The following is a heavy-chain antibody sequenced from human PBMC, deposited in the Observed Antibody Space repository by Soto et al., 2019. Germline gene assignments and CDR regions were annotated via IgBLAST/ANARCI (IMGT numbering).Heavy chain of an antibody. J-gene: IGHJ5*02. CDR2: ISAYNGNT. V-gene: IGHV1-18*01. CDR3: AREGLLWFGEPYNWFDP. CDR1: GYTFTSYG. Sequence: ASVKVSCKASGYTFTSYGISWVRQAPGQGLEWMGWISAYNGNTNYAQKLQGRVTISVDTSKNQFSLKLSSVTAADTAVYYCAREGLLWFGEPYNWFDPWGQGTLVTVSS. D-gene: IGHD3-10*01.